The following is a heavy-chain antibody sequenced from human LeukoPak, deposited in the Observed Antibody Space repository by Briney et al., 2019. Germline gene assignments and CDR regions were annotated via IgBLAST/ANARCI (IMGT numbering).Heavy chain of an antibody. Sequence: PGGSLRLSCAASGFTFSSYSMNWVRQAPGKGLEWLSYISSGSTSINYADSVRGRFTISRDNAKNSLYLQMNSLRAEDTALYYCARGGTITGTTDYWGQGTLVTVSS. V-gene: IGHV3-48*01. J-gene: IGHJ4*02. CDR1: GFTFSSYS. CDR2: ISSGSTSI. CDR3: ARGGTITGTTDY. D-gene: IGHD1-20*01.